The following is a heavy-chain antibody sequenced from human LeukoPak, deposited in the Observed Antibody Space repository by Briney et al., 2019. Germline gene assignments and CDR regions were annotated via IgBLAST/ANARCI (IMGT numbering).Heavy chain of an antibody. V-gene: IGHV3-33*01. Sequence: GRSLRLSCAASGFTFSSYGMHWVRQAPGKGLEWVAVIWYDGSNKYYADSVKGRFTISRDNSKNTLYLQMNSLRAEDTAVYYCAREEIVGDFDYWGQGTLVTVSS. CDR2: IWYDGSNK. CDR1: GFTFSSYG. J-gene: IGHJ4*02. D-gene: IGHD2-15*01. CDR3: AREEIVGDFDY.